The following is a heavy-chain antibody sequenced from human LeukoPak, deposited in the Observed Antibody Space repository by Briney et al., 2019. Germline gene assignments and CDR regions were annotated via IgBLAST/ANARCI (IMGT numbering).Heavy chain of an antibody. CDR2: VSGSGDNT. D-gene: IGHD3-22*01. Sequence: GGSLRLSCAASGFTFSNFAMSWVRQAPGKGLEWVSGVSGSGDNTYYADSAKGRSTISRDNSKNTMSLHMNSLRAEDTAIYYCAKGLYYVYDSSGYHSNWFDPWGQGTLVVVSS. CDR1: GFTFSNFA. CDR3: AKGLYYVYDSSGYHSNWFDP. V-gene: IGHV3-23*01. J-gene: IGHJ5*02.